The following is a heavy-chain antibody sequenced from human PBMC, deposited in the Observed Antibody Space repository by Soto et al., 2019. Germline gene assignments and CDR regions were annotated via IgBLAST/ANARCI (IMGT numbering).Heavy chain of an antibody. CDR3: AKKSGPITTTPFYYYYYMDV. D-gene: IGHD1-26*01. CDR1: GFTFSSYG. V-gene: IGHV3-23*01. J-gene: IGHJ6*03. CDR2: IGGSGGST. Sequence: ELQLLESGGGLVQPGGSLGLSCAASGFTFSSYGMTWVRQAPGKGLEWVSTIGGSGGSTHYTDSVKGRFTISRDNSKNTLYLQMNSLRAEDTAVYYCAKKSGPITTTPFYYYYYMDVWGKGTTVTVSS.